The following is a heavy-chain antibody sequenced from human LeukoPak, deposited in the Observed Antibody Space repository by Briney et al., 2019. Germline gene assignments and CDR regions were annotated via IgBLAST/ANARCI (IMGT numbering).Heavy chain of an antibody. D-gene: IGHD6-19*01. Sequence: GRSLRLSCAASGFTFDDYAMHWVRQAPGKGLEWVSGISWNSGSIGYADSVKGRFTISRDNAKNSLYLQMNSLRAEDTALYYCAKAGRYSSGCSDYWGQGTLVTVSS. J-gene: IGHJ4*02. CDR3: AKAGRYSSGCSDY. CDR2: ISWNSGSI. V-gene: IGHV3-9*01. CDR1: GFTFDDYA.